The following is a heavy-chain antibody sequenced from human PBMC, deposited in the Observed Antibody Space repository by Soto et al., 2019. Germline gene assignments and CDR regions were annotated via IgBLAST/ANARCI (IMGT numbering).Heavy chain of an antibody. D-gene: IGHD3-3*01. V-gene: IGHV4-61*01. J-gene: IGHJ6*02. CDR3: ARGDNFWSGTGYYGMDV. Sequence: SETLSLTCTVSGAYVSSETHFWTWLRQAPGKGLEWIGYIYYSGSTNFNPSLKSRVTISVDTSKNQFSLKLSSVTAADTAVYYCARGDNFWSGTGYYGMDVWGQGTTVTVSS. CDR1: GAYVSSETHF. CDR2: IYYSGST.